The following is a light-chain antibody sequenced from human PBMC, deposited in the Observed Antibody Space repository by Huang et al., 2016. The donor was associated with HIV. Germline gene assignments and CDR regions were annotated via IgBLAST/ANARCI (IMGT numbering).Light chain of an antibody. CDR3: QQTYSVPVT. J-gene: IGKJ4*01. Sequence: DIQMTQSPSSLSASVGDRVTITCRASQTISSYLNWYQHKPGKAPRLLIYSASTLQSGVQSRVSGSGSGTDFTLTISSLQPEDFATYYCQQTYSVPVTFGGGTRVEIK. V-gene: IGKV1-39*01. CDR1: QTISSY. CDR2: SAS.